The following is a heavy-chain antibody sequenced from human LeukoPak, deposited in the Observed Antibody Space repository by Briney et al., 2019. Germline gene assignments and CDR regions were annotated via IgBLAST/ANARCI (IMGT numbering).Heavy chain of an antibody. J-gene: IGHJ4*02. V-gene: IGHV1-18*01. CDR2: ISAYNGNT. Sequence: ASVKVSCKASGYTFTSYGISWVRQAPGQGLEWMGWISAYNGNTNYAQKLQGRVTMTTDTSTSTAYMELSRLRSDDTAVYYCARETSIAEQGYWGQGTLVTVSS. CDR1: GYTFTSYG. D-gene: IGHD6-13*01. CDR3: ARETSIAEQGY.